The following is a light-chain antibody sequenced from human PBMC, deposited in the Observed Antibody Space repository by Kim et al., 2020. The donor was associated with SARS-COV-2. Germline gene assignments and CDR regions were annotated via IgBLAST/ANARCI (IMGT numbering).Light chain of an antibody. J-gene: IGLJ3*02. V-gene: IGLV1-40*01. CDR1: NSYNRAYA. Sequence: VTISCSATNSYNRAYAVHWYQQLPGTAPNLLIYGDISRPSGGPDRFSGSKSGTSASLTITGLQAEDEADYYCQSYDSRLSGFLVFGGGTQLTVL. CDR2: GDI. CDR3: QSYDSRLSGFLV.